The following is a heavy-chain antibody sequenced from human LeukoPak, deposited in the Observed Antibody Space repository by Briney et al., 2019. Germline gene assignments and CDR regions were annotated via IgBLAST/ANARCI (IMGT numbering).Heavy chain of an antibody. V-gene: IGHV3-7*01. CDR1: GFTFSDYW. CDR2: IKLDGSEK. CDR3: AKDNAYYYADY. Sequence: GGSLRLSCAASGFTFSDYWMSWVRQAPGKGLEWVANIKLDGSEKKYVDSVKGRFTISRDNSKNTLYLQMNSLRAEDTAVYYCAKDNAYYYADYWGQGTLVTVSS. J-gene: IGHJ4*02. D-gene: IGHD3-10*01.